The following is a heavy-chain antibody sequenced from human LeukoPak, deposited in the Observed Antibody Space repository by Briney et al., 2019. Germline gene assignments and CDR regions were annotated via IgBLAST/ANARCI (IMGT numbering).Heavy chain of an antibody. J-gene: IGHJ4*02. Sequence: PSETLSLTCTVSGGSINTFYWSWFRQSPGKGLEWIGFISYSVSTNYDPSLKSRVTILLDTPKNQVSLKLSSVTAADTAVYYCVSTARWLFFDSWGPGILVTVSS. D-gene: IGHD3-22*01. CDR1: GGSINTFY. CDR3: VSTARWLFFDS. V-gene: IGHV4-59*01. CDR2: ISYSVST.